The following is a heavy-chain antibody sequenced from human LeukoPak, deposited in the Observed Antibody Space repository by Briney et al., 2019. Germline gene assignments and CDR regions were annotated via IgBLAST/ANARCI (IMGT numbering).Heavy chain of an antibody. D-gene: IGHD4-23*01. CDR3: AGGPPYGGNSAVEDDAFDI. Sequence: ETLSLTCAVYDESFSGYYCSWIRQPPRKGLEWIGEIDHSGSTNYNPSLKSRATISVDTSKNQFSLKLSSVTAADTAVYYCAGGPPYGGNSAVEDDAFDIWGQGTMVTVSS. J-gene: IGHJ3*02. CDR2: IDHSGST. CDR1: DESFSGYY. V-gene: IGHV4-34*01.